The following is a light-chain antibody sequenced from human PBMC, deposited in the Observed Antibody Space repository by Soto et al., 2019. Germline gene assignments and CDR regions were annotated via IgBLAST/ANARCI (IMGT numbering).Light chain of an antibody. V-gene: IGLV2-14*01. CDR3: SSYTSSSTLV. J-gene: IGLJ1*01. CDR1: SSDVGGYDY. CDR2: DVN. Sequence: QSVLTQPASVSGSPGQSITISCTGTSSDVGGYDYVSWYQQHPGKAPQLMIYDVNNRPSGASNRFSGSKSGNTASLTISGLQAEDEADYYCSSYTSSSTLVFGTGTKVAVL.